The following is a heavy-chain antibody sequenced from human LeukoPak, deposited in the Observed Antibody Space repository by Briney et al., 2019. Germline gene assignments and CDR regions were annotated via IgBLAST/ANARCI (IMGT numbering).Heavy chain of an antibody. CDR1: GGSFSGYY. V-gene: IGHV4-34*01. Sequence: KPSETLSLTCAVYGGSFSGYYWSWIRRPPGKGLEWIGEINHSGSTNYNPSLKSRVTISVDTSKNQFSLKLSSVTAADTAVYYCARALPRIQLWYRGYFDYWGQGTLVTVSS. CDR3: ARALPRIQLWYRGYFDY. J-gene: IGHJ4*02. D-gene: IGHD5-18*01. CDR2: INHSGST.